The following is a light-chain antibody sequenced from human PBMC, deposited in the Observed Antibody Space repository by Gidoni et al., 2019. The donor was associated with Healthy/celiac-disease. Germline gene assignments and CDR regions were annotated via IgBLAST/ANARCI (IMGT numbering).Light chain of an antibody. V-gene: IGLV2-14*01. CDR2: EVS. Sequence: QSAPTQPASVSGSPGQSITISCTGPSSDVGGYNYVSWYQQHPGKAPKLMIYEVSNRPSGVSNRFSGSKSGNTASLTISGLQAEDEADYYCSSYTSSSTMYVFGGGTKLTVL. J-gene: IGLJ2*01. CDR3: SSYTSSSTMYV. CDR1: SSDVGGYNY.